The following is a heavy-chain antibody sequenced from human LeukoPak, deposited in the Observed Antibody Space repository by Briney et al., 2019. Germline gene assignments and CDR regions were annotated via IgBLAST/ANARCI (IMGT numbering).Heavy chain of an antibody. CDR2: ISGSGGST. CDR3: AKVPAPYYDILTGYSYQYYFDY. Sequence: GGSLRLSCAASGFTFSSYAMSWVRQAPGKGLEWVSAISGSGGSTYYADSVKGRFTISGDNSKNTLYLQMNSLRAEDTAVYYCAKVPAPYYDILTGYSYQYYFDYWGQGTLVTVSS. CDR1: GFTFSSYA. J-gene: IGHJ4*02. D-gene: IGHD3-9*01. V-gene: IGHV3-23*01.